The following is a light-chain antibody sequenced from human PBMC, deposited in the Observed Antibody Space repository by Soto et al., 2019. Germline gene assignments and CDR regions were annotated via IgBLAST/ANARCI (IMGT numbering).Light chain of an antibody. J-gene: IGKJ2*01. V-gene: IGKV3-20*01. CDR1: QPFASSF. CDR2: GAS. CDR3: QQYSSSSYT. Sequence: EIVLTQSPGTLSLSPGERATLSCRASQPFASSFLAWYQQKPGQAPRLLIYGASSRASGIPDRFSGSGSGTDFSLTISRLEPEDFAVYYCQQYSSSSYTFGQGTKLEI.